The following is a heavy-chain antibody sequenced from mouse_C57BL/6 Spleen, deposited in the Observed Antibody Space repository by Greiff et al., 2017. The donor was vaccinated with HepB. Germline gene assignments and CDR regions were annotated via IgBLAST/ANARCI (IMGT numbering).Heavy chain of an antibody. CDR1: GYAFTNYL. V-gene: IGHV1-54*01. CDR2: INPGSGGT. CDR3: AIRFGSSWYFDV. J-gene: IGHJ1*03. Sequence: VQLQQSGAELVRPGTSVKVSCKASGYAFTNYLIEWVKQRPGQGLEWIGVINPGSGGTNYNEKFKGKATLTADTSSSTAYMQLSNLTSEDSAVYYCAIRFGSSWYFDVWGTGTTVTVSS. D-gene: IGHD1-1*01.